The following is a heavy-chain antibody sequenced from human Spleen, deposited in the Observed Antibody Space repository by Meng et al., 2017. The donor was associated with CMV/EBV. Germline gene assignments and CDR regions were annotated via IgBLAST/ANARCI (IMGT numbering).Heavy chain of an antibody. CDR2: MNPNSGNT. V-gene: IGHV1-8*01. D-gene: IGHD3-3*01. CDR1: GYTFTSYD. CDR3: AKEEAHYDFWSGGYNYNGMDV. J-gene: IGHJ6*02. Sequence: ASVKVSCKASGYTFTSYDINWVRQATGQGLEWMGWMNPNSGNTGYAQKFQGRVTMTRNTSISTAYMELSSLRSEDTAVYYCAKEEAHYDFWSGGYNYNGMDVWGQGTTVTVSS.